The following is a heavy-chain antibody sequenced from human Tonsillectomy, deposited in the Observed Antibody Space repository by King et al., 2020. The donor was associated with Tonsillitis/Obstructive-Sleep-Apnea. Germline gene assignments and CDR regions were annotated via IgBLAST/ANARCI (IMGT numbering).Heavy chain of an antibody. CDR2: INTNTGNP. J-gene: IGHJ6*03. CDR3: AKEVEGDYDFWGDFKTGNYMDV. D-gene: IGHD3-3*01. Sequence: QLVQSGSELKKPGASVKVSCKASGYSFTTYPMNWVRQAPGQGLEWMGWINTNTGNPTYAQGFTGRFVFSLDTSVSTAYLQISSLKTEDTAVYYCAKEVEGDYDFWGDFKTGNYMDVWGKGTTVTVSS. CDR1: GYSFTTYP. V-gene: IGHV7-4-1*02.